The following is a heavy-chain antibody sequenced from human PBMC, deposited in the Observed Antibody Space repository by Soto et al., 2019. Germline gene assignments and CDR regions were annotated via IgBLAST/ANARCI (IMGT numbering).Heavy chain of an antibody. V-gene: IGHV3-64D*06. CDR2: ISSNGGTT. Sequence: PGGSLRLSCSASRFTFSSYNMHWVRQAPGKGLEFVSAISSNGGTTYYADSVKGRFTISRDNSKNTLYLQMSSLRAGDTAVYYCVKEGYFDSSGYHFNLDLDRWGQGTLVTVSS. D-gene: IGHD3-22*01. CDR3: VKEGYFDSSGYHFNLDLDR. CDR1: RFTFSSYN. J-gene: IGHJ4*02.